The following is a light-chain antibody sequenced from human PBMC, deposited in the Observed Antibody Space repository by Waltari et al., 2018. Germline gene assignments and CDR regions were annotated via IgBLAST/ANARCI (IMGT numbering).Light chain of an antibody. Sequence: QSVLTQPPSAPGTPGQRVTISCSGSSSNLGSNYVYWYQQLPGTAPKLLIYTNNQRPSGVPDRFSDSKSGTSASLVISGLRSEDEADYYCAAWDDSLSAMVFGGGTKLTVL. V-gene: IGLV1-47*02. J-gene: IGLJ2*01. CDR1: SSNLGSNY. CDR2: TNN. CDR3: AAWDDSLSAMV.